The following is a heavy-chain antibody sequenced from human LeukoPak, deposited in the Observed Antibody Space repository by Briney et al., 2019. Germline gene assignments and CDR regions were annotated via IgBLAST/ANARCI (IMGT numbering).Heavy chain of an antibody. CDR1: GFTFSSYA. Sequence: GGSLRLSCAASGFTFSSYAMSWVRQAPGKGLEWVSAISGSGGSTYYADSVKGRFTISRDNSKNTLYLQMDSLRAEDTAVYYCAKDLRVIVVVDAFDIWGQGTMATVSS. J-gene: IGHJ3*02. CDR3: AKDLRVIVVVDAFDI. D-gene: IGHD3-22*01. V-gene: IGHV3-23*01. CDR2: ISGSGGST.